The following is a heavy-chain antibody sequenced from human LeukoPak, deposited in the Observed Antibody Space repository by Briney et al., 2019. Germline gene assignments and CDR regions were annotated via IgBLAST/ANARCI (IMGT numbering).Heavy chain of an antibody. CDR3: ARARYSGYYSY. CDR1: GGSINSYY. D-gene: IGHD3-22*01. V-gene: IGHV4-59*01. J-gene: IGHJ4*02. CDR2: IYYSGST. Sequence: SETLSLTCTVSGGSINSYYWSWIRQPPGKGLEWIGYIYYSGSTNYNPSLKSRVTISVDTSKNQFSLKLSSVTAADTAVYYCARARYSGYYSYWGQGTLVTVSS.